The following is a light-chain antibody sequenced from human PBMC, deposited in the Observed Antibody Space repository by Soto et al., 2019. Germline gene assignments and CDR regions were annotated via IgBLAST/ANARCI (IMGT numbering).Light chain of an antibody. J-gene: IGLJ7*01. CDR3: QSYDSSLSGAV. Sequence: QLVLTQPHSVSGAPGQRVTISCTGSSSNIGAGYDVHWYQQLPGTAPKLLISGNSNRPSGVPDRFSGSKSGTTASLAITGLQAEDEADYYCQSYDSSLSGAVFGGGTQLTVL. CDR2: GNS. V-gene: IGLV1-40*01. CDR1: SSNIGAGYD.